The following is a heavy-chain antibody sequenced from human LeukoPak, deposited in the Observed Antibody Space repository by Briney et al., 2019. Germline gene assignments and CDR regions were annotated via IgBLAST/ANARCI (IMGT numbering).Heavy chain of an antibody. CDR1: GDSISNYY. Sequence: SETLSLTCIVSGDSISNYYWSWIRQPAGKGLEWIGRIYTSGSTNYNPSLKSRVTMSVDTSKNQFSLKLTSVTAADTAVYYCARMDRDDAFDIWGQGTMVTVSS. V-gene: IGHV4-4*07. CDR3: ARMDRDDAFDI. J-gene: IGHJ3*02. CDR2: IYTSGST. D-gene: IGHD3/OR15-3a*01.